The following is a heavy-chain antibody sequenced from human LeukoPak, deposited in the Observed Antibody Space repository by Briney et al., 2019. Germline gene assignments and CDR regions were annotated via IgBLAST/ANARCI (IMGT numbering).Heavy chain of an antibody. D-gene: IGHD1-1*01. Sequence: SETLSLTCTVSGGSLSSYYWSWIRQPPGKGLEWIGYIYYSGSTNYNPSLKSRVTISVDTSKNQFSLKLSSVTAADTAVYYCARTGTTDYYYMDVWGKGTTVTVSS. J-gene: IGHJ6*03. CDR2: IYYSGST. CDR1: GGSLSSYY. V-gene: IGHV4-59*01. CDR3: ARTGTTDYYYMDV.